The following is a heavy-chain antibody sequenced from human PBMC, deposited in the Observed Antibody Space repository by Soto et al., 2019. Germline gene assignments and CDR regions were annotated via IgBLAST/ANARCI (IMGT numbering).Heavy chain of an antibody. CDR3: ARQADRAPTVVRF. CDR1: GGSISSSSYY. V-gene: IGHV4-39*01. D-gene: IGHD4-17*01. CDR2: IYYSGST. Sequence: TSETLSLTCTVSGGSISSSSYYWGWIRQPPGKGLEWIGGIYYSGSTYYNPSLKSRVTISVDTSKNQFSLKLSSVTAADTAVYYCARQADRAPTVVRFWGQGTLVTVSS. J-gene: IGHJ4*02.